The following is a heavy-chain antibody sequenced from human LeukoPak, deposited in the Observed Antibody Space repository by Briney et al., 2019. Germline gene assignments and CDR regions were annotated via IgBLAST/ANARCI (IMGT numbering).Heavy chain of an antibody. V-gene: IGHV1-8*01. J-gene: IGHJ4*02. CDR2: MNPNSGNT. Sequence: GASVKVSCKSSGYTFTSYDINWVRQATGQGLEWMGWMNPNSGNTGYAQKFQGRVTMTRNTSISTAYMELSSLRSEDTAVYYCARGPNYSAYVDYCGQGTLVTVSS. CDR3: ARGPNYSAYVDY. D-gene: IGHD4/OR15-4a*01. CDR1: GYTFTSYD.